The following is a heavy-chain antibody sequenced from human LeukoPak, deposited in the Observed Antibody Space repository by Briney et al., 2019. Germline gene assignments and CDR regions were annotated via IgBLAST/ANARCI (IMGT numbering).Heavy chain of an antibody. CDR2: ISSSSSNI. CDR3: TTDLLAAVGLVSFFDF. Sequence: GGSLRLSCAASGFTFSSYSMNWVRQAPGKGLGWVSSISSSSSNIYYADSMKGRFTISRDNAKNSLYLQMNSLKIEDTAVYYCTTDLLAAVGLVSFFDFWGQGALVTVSS. CDR1: GFTFSSYS. J-gene: IGHJ4*02. V-gene: IGHV3-21*03. D-gene: IGHD6-13*01.